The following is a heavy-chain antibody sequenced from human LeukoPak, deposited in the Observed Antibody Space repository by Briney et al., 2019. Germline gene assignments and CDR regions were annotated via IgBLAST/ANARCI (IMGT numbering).Heavy chain of an antibody. V-gene: IGHV3-74*01. CDR2: INSDGSST. J-gene: IGHJ5*02. D-gene: IGHD6-19*01. CDR1: GFTFSSYW. CDR3: ARALAVAGTGGFDP. Sequence: GGSLRLSCAPSGFTFSSYWMHWVRQAPGKGLVWVSRINSDGSSTSYADSVKGRFTISRDNAKNTLYLQMNSLRGEDTAVYYCARALAVAGTGGFDPWGQGTLVTVSS.